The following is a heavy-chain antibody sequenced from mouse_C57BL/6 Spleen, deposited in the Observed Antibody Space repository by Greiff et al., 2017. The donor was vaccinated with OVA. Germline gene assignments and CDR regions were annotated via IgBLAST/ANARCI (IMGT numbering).Heavy chain of an antibody. Sequence: VQLQQSGPGLVQPSQSLSITCTVSGFSLTSYGVHWVRQSPGKGLEWLGVIWSGGSTDYNAAFIYRLSISKDNSKSQVFFKMTSLQADDTAIYYCARDFAYWGQGTLVTVSA. V-gene: IGHV2-2*01. CDR1: GFSLTSYG. CDR2: IWSGGST. J-gene: IGHJ3*01. CDR3: ARDFAY.